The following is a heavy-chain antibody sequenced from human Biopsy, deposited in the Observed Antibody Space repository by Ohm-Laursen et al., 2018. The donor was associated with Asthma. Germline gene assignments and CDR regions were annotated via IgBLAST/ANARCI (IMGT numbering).Heavy chain of an antibody. CDR1: GFTFSDYN. J-gene: IGHJ6*02. Sequence: SLRLSCAASGFTFSDYNMHWVRQAPGKGLEWVAVISYDGTNKDYADSVKGRFTFSRDNSQNTLSLEMNSLRVEDTAVYYCARDLRSDNWNPWGMDVWGLGTTVTVAS. D-gene: IGHD1-20*01. CDR2: ISYDGTNK. V-gene: IGHV3-30-3*01. CDR3: ARDLRSDNWNPWGMDV.